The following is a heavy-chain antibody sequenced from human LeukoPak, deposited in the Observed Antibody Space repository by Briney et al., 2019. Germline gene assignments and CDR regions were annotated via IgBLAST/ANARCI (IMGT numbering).Heavy chain of an antibody. CDR3: ARDPYDSSGYYYSRYYYGMDV. CDR2: IIPIFGIA. Sequence: ASVTVSCKASGGTFSSYAISWVRQAPGQGLEWMGRIIPIFGIANYAQKFQGRVTITADKSTSTAYMELSSLGSEDTAVYYCARDPYDSSGYYYSRYYYGMDVWGQGTTVTVSS. D-gene: IGHD3-22*01. CDR1: GGTFSSYA. V-gene: IGHV1-69*04. J-gene: IGHJ6*02.